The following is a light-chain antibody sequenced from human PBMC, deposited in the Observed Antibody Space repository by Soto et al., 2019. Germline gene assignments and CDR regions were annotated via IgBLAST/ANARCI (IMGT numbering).Light chain of an antibody. CDR3: QEDGSSPTWT. J-gene: IGKJ1*01. Sequence: EIVLTQSPGTLSLSPGERATLSCRARQSVSRSYLAWYQQKPGQAPRLLIYGASSRATGIPDRFSGSGSGTAFSLSVSRLEPEDFAVYSCQEDGSSPTWTFGQGTKVEIK. CDR1: QSVSRSY. V-gene: IGKV3-20*01. CDR2: GAS.